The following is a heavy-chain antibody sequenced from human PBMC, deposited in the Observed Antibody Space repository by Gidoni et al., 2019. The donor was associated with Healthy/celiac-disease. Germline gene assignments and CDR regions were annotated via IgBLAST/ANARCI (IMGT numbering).Heavy chain of an antibody. J-gene: IGHJ4*02. D-gene: IGHD3-10*01. Sequence: LTVFGGGSVQPGEPLSLSCAASGFIVSSNYMSWVRQAPGKGLEWVSVIYSGGSTYYADAVRGRFTISRHNSKNTLYLQMNSLRAEDTAVYYCAREDSGVLDCWGQGTLVTVSS. CDR1: GFIVSSNY. CDR2: IYSGGST. V-gene: IGHV3-53*04. CDR3: AREDSGVLDC.